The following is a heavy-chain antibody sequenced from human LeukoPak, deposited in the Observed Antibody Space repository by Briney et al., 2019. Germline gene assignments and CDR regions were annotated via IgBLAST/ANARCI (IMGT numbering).Heavy chain of an antibody. Sequence: ASETLSLTCTVSGGSISSYYWSWIRQPPGKGLEWIGYIYYSGSTNYNPSLKSRVTISVDTSKNQFSLKLSSVTAADTAVYYCARVYYYGSGSSVGWFDPWGQGTLVTVSS. CDR3: ARVYYYGSGSSVGWFDP. CDR2: IYYSGST. V-gene: IGHV4-59*12. D-gene: IGHD3-10*01. J-gene: IGHJ5*02. CDR1: GGSISSYY.